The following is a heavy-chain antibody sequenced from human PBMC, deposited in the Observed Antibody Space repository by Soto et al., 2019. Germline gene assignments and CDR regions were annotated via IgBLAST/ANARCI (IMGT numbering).Heavy chain of an antibody. J-gene: IGHJ4*02. Sequence: SETLSLTCTVSGGSISSYYWSWIRQPPGKGLEWIGYIYYSGSTNYNPSLKSRVTISVDTSKNQFSLKLSSVTAADTAVYYCARRRKYRTGFDYWGQGTLVTVSS. CDR1: GGSISSYY. V-gene: IGHV4-59*08. CDR2: IYYSGST. CDR3: ARRRKYRTGFDY. D-gene: IGHD3-9*01.